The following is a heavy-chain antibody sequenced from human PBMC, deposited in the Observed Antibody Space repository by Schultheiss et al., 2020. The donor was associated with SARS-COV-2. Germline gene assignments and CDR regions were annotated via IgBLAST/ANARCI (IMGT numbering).Heavy chain of an antibody. J-gene: IGHJ3*02. CDR1: GFTFSSYA. D-gene: IGHD6-13*01. CDR3: ARERLGYSSYDAFDI. Sequence: GESLKISCAASGFTFSSYAMHWVRQAPGKGLEWVAVISYDGSNKYYADSVKGRFTISRDNSKNTLYLQMNSLRAEDTAVYYCARERLGYSSYDAFDIWGQGTLVTVSS. V-gene: IGHV3-30*01. CDR2: ISYDGSNK.